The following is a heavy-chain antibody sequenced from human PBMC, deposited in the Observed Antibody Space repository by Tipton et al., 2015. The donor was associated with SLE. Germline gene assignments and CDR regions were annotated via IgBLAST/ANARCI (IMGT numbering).Heavy chain of an antibody. J-gene: IGHJ6*02. CDR2: IYYSGST. D-gene: IGHD6-13*01. V-gene: IGHV4-59*12. CDR3: ARGISGYSSSWYYYYHHMDV. Sequence: TLSLTCTVSGGSISSYYWSWIRQPPGKGLEWIGYIYYSGSTNYNPSLKSRVTISVDTSKNQFSLKLSSVTVADTAVYYCARGISGYSSSWYYYYHHMDVWGQGTTVTVSS. CDR1: GGSISSYY.